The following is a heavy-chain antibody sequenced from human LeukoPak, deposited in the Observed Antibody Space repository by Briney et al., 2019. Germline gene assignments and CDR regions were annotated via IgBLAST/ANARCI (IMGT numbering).Heavy chain of an antibody. V-gene: IGHV1-18*01. CDR1: GGTFNSYA. Sequence: ASVKVSCKASGGTFNSYAISWVRQAPGQGLEWMGWISAYNGNTNYAQKLQGRVTMTTDTSTSTAYMELRSLRSDDTAVYYCARDRGRYSSSWGGYYYYYMDVWGKGTTVTVSS. J-gene: IGHJ6*03. CDR3: ARDRGRYSSSWGGYYYYYMDV. CDR2: ISAYNGNT. D-gene: IGHD6-13*01.